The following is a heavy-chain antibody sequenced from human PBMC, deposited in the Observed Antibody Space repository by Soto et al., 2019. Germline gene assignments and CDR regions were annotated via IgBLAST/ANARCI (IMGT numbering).Heavy chain of an antibody. CDR1: GFTFSSYG. CDR2: IWYDGSNK. J-gene: IGHJ6*03. D-gene: IGHD6-6*01. V-gene: IGHV3-33*01. Sequence: GGSLRLSCAASGFTFSSYGMHWVRQAPGKGLEWVAVIWYDGSNKYYADSVKGRFTISRDNSKNTLYLQMNSLRAEDTAVYYCARSRVAAHWYYMAVWGKGTTVTVSS. CDR3: ARSRVAAHWYYMAV.